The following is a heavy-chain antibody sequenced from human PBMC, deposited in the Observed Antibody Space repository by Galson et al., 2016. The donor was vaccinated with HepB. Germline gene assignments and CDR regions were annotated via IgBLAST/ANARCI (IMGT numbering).Heavy chain of an antibody. CDR1: GITFSRYA. CDR3: AKGRCSGRGGDYSDY. D-gene: IGHD6-19*01. V-gene: IGHV3-23*01. J-gene: IGHJ4*02. CDR2: ITDSGGST. Sequence: SLRLSCAASGITFSRYAMNWVRQAPGKGLEWVSTITDSGGSTYLADSVRGRFTISRDNSKSTLYLQMNSLRAEDTAIYYCAKGRCSGRGGDYSDYWGQGTLVTAS.